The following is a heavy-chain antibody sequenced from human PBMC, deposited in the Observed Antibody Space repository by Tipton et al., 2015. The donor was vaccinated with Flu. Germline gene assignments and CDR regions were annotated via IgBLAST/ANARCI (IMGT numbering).Heavy chain of an antibody. CDR2: IHPDESDT. CDR1: GYSFSNFW. Sequence: QLVQSGAEVKKPGESLKISCQGSGYSFSNFWIGWVRQMPGAGLEWMGVIHPDESDTRYSPSFQGRVTISADKSINTVYLQWRSLRASDTAMYWCARPGLDRTGYHNFWGQGTLVTVSS. J-gene: IGHJ4*02. V-gene: IGHV5-51*03. D-gene: IGHD3/OR15-3a*01. CDR3: ARPGLDRTGYHNF.